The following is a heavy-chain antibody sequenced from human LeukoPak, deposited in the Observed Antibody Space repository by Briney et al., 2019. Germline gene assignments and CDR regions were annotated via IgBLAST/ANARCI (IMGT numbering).Heavy chain of an antibody. CDR3: ARAGGELQPLEW. CDR1: GVTISGYV. D-gene: IGHD3-16*01. CDR2: ITGAGNFI. V-gene: IGHV3-21*01. Sequence: GGSLRLSCAASGVTISGYVMHGVRQAPGKGLECVSYITGAGNFIYYGDSVKGRFTVSRDNAKNSVYLQMSSLRVEDTAVYYCARAGGELQPLEWWGQGTRVTISS. J-gene: IGHJ4*02.